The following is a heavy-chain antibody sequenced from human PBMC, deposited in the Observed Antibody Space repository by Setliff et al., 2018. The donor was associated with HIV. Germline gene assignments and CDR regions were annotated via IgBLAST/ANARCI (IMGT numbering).Heavy chain of an antibody. CDR1: DYAFRAGYL. D-gene: IGHD6-19*01. CDR2: IHHSGSS. CDR3: ARGYTSGYLDY. Sequence: SETLSLTCSVSDYAFRAGYLWGWFRQPPGKGLEWIASIHHSGSSYYMPSLRSRVTISLNTSKNQFSLNLGSVTAADTAVYYCARGYTSGYLDYWGQGTLVTVSS. V-gene: IGHV4-38-2*02. J-gene: IGHJ4*02.